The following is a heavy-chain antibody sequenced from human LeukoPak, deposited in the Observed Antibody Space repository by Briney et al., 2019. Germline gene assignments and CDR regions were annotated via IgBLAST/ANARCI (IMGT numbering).Heavy chain of an antibody. D-gene: IGHD5-24*01. CDR2: ISWSSGSL. J-gene: IGHJ3*02. CDR1: GFTFDDYA. CDR3: TRDRGGGDAYNYDAFDI. Sequence: PGRSLRLSCTASGFTFDDYAMHWVRQAPGKGLEWVSGISWSSGSLGYADSVKGRFIISRDNAKNCLYLQMTSLRAEDTALYYCTRDRGGGDAYNYDAFDIWGQGTLVTVSS. V-gene: IGHV3-9*01.